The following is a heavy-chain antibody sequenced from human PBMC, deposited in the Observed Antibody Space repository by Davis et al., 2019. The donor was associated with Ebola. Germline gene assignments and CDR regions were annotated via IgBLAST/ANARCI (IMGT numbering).Heavy chain of an antibody. D-gene: IGHD3-9*01. CDR1: GFTFSSYG. CDR2: IWYDGSNK. J-gene: IGHJ6*02. CDR3: ARDDAKYYDIFTTYGMDV. V-gene: IGHV3-33*01. Sequence: GGSLRLSCAASGFTFSSYGMHWVRQAPGKGLEWVAVIWYDGSNKYYADSVKGRFTISRDNSKNTLYLQMNSLRAEDTAVYYCARDDAKYYDIFTTYGMDVWGQGTTVTVSS.